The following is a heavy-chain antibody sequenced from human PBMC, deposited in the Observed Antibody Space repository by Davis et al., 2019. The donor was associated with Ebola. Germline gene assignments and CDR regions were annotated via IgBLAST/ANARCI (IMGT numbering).Heavy chain of an antibody. J-gene: IGHJ4*02. CDR1: GGTLSNFA. Sequence: SSVKVSCKASGGTLSNFAISWVRQAPGQGLEWMGGIIPLFGTTNYAQNFKGRVTITADESTTTAYMELSSLRSEDTAMYYCALRVAGDYWGQGTLVTVSS. V-gene: IGHV1-69*13. CDR3: ALRVAGDY. D-gene: IGHD6-19*01. CDR2: IIPLFGTT.